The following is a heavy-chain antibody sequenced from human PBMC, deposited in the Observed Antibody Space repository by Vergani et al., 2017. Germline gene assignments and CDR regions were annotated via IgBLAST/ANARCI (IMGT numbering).Heavy chain of an antibody. CDR2: FYTGGGT. Sequence: QVQLQESGPGLVRPSQTLSLTCTVSGGSISSGSYYWSWFRQPAGKGLEWIGRFYTGGGTSYNPSLKSRVTISVDTSKNQFSLQLSSVTAADTAVYYCPRYPLYSTTWPFLLLDMDVWGQGTTVTVSS. D-gene: IGHD6-13*01. CDR3: PRYPLYSTTWPFLLLDMDV. CDR1: GGSISSGSYY. J-gene: IGHJ6*02. V-gene: IGHV4-61*02.